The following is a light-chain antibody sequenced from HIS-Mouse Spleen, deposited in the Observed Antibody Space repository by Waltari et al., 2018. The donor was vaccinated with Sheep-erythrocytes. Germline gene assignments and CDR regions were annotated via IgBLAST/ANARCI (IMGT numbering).Light chain of an antibody. J-gene: IGKJ2*01. CDR3: QQRSNWYT. V-gene: IGKV3-11*01. CDR1: QSVSSY. Sequence: SQSVSSYLAWYQQKPGQAPRLLIYDASNSATGIPARFSGSGSGTDFTLTISSLEPEDFAVYYCQQRSNWYTFGQGTKLEIK. CDR2: DAS.